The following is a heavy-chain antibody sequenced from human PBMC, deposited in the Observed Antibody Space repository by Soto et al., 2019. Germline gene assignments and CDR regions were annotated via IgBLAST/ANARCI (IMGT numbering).Heavy chain of an antibody. CDR3: ARGFLVILGQVLASIDF. Sequence: ASVKVSCKASGYTFSDYGISWVRQAPGRGLEWLGWISVYNGNTRYAQNLQGRVTMTTDTSTSTAYMDLRSLRSDDTAVYYCARGFLVILGQVLASIDFWGQGILVTGSS. V-gene: IGHV1-18*04. CDR1: GYTFSDYG. J-gene: IGHJ3*01. D-gene: IGHD2-2*02. CDR2: ISVYNGNT.